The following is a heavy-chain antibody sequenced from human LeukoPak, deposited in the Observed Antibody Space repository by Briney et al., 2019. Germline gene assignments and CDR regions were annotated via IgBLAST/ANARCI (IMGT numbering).Heavy chain of an antibody. J-gene: IGHJ4*02. CDR2: IKQDGSAK. D-gene: IGHD2-2*01. Sequence: GGSLRHSCVASGFTFSTYWMSWVRQAPGKGLEWVANIKQDGSAKDYVDSVKGRFTISRDNAKNSLYLQMNSLRAEDTAVYYCARGSTAAAYFDFWGQGILVSVSS. CDR1: GFTFSTYW. V-gene: IGHV3-7*01. CDR3: ARGSTAAAYFDF.